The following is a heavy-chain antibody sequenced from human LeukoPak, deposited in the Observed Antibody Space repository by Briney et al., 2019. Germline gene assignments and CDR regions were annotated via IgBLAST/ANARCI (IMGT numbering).Heavy chain of an antibody. CDR1: GFTFNSYS. CDR3: AREGPYYYDSSGYQTNGYFQH. Sequence: SGGSLRLSCGASGFTFNSYSMNWVRQAPGKGLEWVSSISSSSSYIYYADSVKGRFTISRDNAKNSLYLQMNSLRAEDTAVYYCAREGPYYYDSSGYQTNGYFQHWGQGTLVTVSS. J-gene: IGHJ1*01. V-gene: IGHV3-21*01. D-gene: IGHD3-22*01. CDR2: ISSSSSYI.